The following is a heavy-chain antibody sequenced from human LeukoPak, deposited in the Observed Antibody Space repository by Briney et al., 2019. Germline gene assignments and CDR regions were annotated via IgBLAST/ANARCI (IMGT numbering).Heavy chain of an antibody. CDR2: ISSSSSYI. V-gene: IGHV3-21*01. CDR1: GFTFSDYT. D-gene: IGHD6-13*01. J-gene: IGHJ4*02. CDR3: ARGIAGSFVY. Sequence: GGSLRLSCAASGFTFSDYTMNWVRQAPGKGLEWVSSISSSSSYIYYADSVKGRFTISRDNAKNSLYLQMNSLRAEETAVYYCARGIAGSFVYWGQGTLVTVSS.